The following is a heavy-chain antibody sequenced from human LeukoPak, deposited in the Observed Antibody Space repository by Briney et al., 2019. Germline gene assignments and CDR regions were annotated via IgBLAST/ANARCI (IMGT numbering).Heavy chain of an antibody. J-gene: IGHJ4*02. D-gene: IGHD3-9*01. CDR3: AKWGDYDVLTGYYVSDY. V-gene: IGHV3-23*01. CDR1: GFTFSNNA. Sequence: GGSLRLSCAAPGFTFSNNAMSWVRQAPGKGLEWVSAITVSGGNPYSADSVKGRFTISRDNSKNTVFLQTNSLRAEDTAVYYCAKWGDYDVLTGYYVSDYWGQGTLVTVSS. CDR2: ITVSGGNP.